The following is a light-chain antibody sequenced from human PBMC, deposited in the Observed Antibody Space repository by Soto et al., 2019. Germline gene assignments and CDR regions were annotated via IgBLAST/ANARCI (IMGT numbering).Light chain of an antibody. CDR3: QQYFDVLFT. J-gene: IGKJ4*01. Sequence: EIVLTQSPGTLSLSPGERATLSCRATESISSSYLAWYQQKPGQAPRLLIYGASSRATGIPDRFSGSGSGTEFTLTISSLEAEDVAFYWCQQYFDVLFTFGGGTKV. V-gene: IGKV3-20*01. CDR1: ESISSSY. CDR2: GAS.